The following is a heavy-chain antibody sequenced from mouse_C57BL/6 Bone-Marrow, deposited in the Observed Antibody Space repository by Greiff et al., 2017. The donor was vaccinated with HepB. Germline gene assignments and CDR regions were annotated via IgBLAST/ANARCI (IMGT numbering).Heavy chain of an antibody. J-gene: IGHJ2*01. D-gene: IGHD1-1*01. CDR2: IYPRSGNT. V-gene: IGHV1-81*01. CDR3: ARLQYYGSSYGGFFDY. CDR1: GYTFTSYG. Sequence: QVQLQHSGAELARPGASVKLSCKASGYTFTSYGISWVKQRTGQGLEWIGEIYPRSGNTYYNEKFKGKATLTADKSSSTAYMELRSLTSEDSAVYFCARLQYYGSSYGGFFDYWGQGTTLTVSS.